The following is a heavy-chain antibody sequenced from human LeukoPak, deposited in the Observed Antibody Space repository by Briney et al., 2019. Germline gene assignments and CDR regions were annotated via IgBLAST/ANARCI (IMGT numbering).Heavy chain of an antibody. Sequence: GSSVKVSCKASGGTFSSYAISWVRQAPGQGLEWMGRIIPIFGTANYAQKFQGRVTITADKSTSTAYMELSSLRPEDTAVYYCARGGYSYGRGVTYFDYWGQGTLVTVSS. D-gene: IGHD5-18*01. V-gene: IGHV1-69*06. CDR1: GGTFSSYA. CDR2: IIPIFGTA. J-gene: IGHJ4*02. CDR3: ARGGYSYGRGVTYFDY.